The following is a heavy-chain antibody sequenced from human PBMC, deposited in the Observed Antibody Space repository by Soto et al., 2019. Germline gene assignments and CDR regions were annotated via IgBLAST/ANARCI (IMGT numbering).Heavy chain of an antibody. D-gene: IGHD3-10*01. CDR1: RGTFGNYA. CDR2: AIPVLGIA. J-gene: IGHJ6*02. Sequence: QVQLVQSGAEVKKPGSSVKVSCKASRGTFGNYAISWVRQAPGQGLEWVGKAIPVLGIANYAQKFEGRVTITADRFTNTAYMELSSLRSEDTALYYCVRVAVPVIYGEDVWGQGTTVTVSS. V-gene: IGHV1-69*09. CDR3: VRVAVPVIYGEDV.